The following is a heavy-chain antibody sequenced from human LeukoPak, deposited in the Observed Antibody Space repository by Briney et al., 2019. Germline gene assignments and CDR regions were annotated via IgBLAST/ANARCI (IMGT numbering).Heavy chain of an antibody. CDR1: GFAFSSYW. Sequence: PGSTLILSCAAPGFAFSSYWMHWLRNHPGKGLVWVSRINSDGSSTSYADSVKGRFTISRDNAKNTLYLQMNSLRAEDTAVYYCARAGLYWGQGTLVTVSS. V-gene: IGHV3-74*01. CDR2: INSDGSST. D-gene: IGHD3/OR15-3a*01. CDR3: ARAGLY. J-gene: IGHJ4*02.